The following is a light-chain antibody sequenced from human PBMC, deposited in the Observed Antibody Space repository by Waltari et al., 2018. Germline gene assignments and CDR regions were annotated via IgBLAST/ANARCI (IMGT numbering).Light chain of an antibody. Sequence: QPVLTQSSSASASLGSSVKLTCTLSSGHSSYIIAWHQQQPGKAPRYLMKLEGSGSYNKGSGVPCRFSGSSSGADRYLTISNLQSEDEADYYCETWDSNTHWVFGGGTKLTVL. CDR2: LEGSGSY. J-gene: IGLJ3*02. V-gene: IGLV4-60*03. CDR1: SGHSSYI. CDR3: ETWDSNTHWV.